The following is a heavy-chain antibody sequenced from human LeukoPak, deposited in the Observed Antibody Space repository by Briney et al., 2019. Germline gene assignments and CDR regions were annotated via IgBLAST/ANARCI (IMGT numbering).Heavy chain of an antibody. J-gene: IGHJ5*02. D-gene: IGHD6-19*01. CDR3: ASLGGAVAGINWFDP. Sequence: ASVKVSCKASGYTFTSYYMHWVRQAPGQGLEWMGIINPSGGSTSYAQKFQGRVTMTRDMSTSTVYMELSSLRSEDTAVYYCASLGGAVAGINWFDPWGQGTLVTVSS. V-gene: IGHV1-46*01. CDR1: GYTFTSYY. CDR2: INPSGGST.